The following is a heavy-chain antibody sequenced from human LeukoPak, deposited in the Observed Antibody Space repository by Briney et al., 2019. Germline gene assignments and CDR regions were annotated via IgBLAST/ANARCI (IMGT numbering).Heavy chain of an antibody. CDR2: ISWNGGDV. D-gene: IGHD3-16*01. CDR1: GFTFDNYA. J-gene: IGHJ4*02. CDR3: AKADYDGYDY. V-gene: IGHV3-9*01. Sequence: PGGSLRLSCAASGFTFDNYAMHWVRQAPGKGLEWVSGISWNGGDVGYADSVKGRFTISRDNAKNSLYLQMNSPRAEDTALYFCAKADYDGYDYWGQGSLVTVSS.